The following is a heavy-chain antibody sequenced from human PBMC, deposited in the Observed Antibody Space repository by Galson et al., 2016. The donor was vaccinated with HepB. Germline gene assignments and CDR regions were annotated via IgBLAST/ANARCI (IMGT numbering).Heavy chain of an antibody. Sequence: SETLSLTCTVSGGSISNYYWSWIRQPPGKGLEWIGYISYSGSTNYNPSLKSRVTVSVDTSKNQFSLKLSSVTAADTAVYYCARWGRIAVRQGGVDYYTSGSVFDPWGQGTLVTVSS. CDR2: ISYSGST. D-gene: IGHD3-10*01. CDR1: GGSISNYY. J-gene: IGHJ5*02. V-gene: IGHV4-59*01. CDR3: ARWGRIAVRQGGVDYYTSGSVFDP.